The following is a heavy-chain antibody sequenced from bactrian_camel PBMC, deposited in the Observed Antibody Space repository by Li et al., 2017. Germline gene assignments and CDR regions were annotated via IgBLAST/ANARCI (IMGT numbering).Heavy chain of an antibody. Sequence: HVQLVESGGGGPVQSGGSLTLSCGLSDHAYSSFCMAWFRQAPGKALEWISTISIGSANIYYTNSVKGRFTISRDDADNTMYLQLNSLKSEDTAMYYCAKHGGWYGLWKWEYDYWGQGTQVTVS. CDR3: AKHGGWYGLWKWEYDY. CDR2: ISIGSANI. D-gene: IGHD6*01. J-gene: IGHJ4*01. V-gene: IGHV3S1*01. CDR1: DHAYSSFC.